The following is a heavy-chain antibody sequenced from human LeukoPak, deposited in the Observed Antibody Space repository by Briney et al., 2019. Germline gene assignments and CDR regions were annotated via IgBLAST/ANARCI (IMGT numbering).Heavy chain of an antibody. V-gene: IGHV3-11*04. CDR3: ARVYDSNGFYDAFEI. CDR2: ISSTSPI. J-gene: IGHJ3*02. CDR1: GFTFSDYY. D-gene: IGHD3-22*01. Sequence: GGSLRLSCAASGFTFSDYYMRWIRQAPGKGLEWVSYISSTSPIYYADSVKGRFTISRDNAKNSLYLQTNSLRAEDTAVYYCARVYDSNGFYDAFEIWGQGTMVTVSS.